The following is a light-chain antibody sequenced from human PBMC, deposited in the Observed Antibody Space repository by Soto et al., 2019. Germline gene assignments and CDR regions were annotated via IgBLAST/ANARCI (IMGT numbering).Light chain of an antibody. V-gene: IGKV1-8*01. J-gene: IGKJ2*01. CDR3: QQYYSYPPHT. CDR2: AAS. Sequence: AIRMTQSPSSLSASTGDRVTITCRASQGISSYLAWYQQKPGKAPKLLIYAASTLQSGVPSRFGGSGSGTDFTLTISCLQSEDFATYYCQQYYSYPPHTFGQGTKLEIK. CDR1: QGISSY.